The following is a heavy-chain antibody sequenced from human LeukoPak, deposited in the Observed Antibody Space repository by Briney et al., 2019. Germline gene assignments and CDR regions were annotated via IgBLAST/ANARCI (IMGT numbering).Heavy chain of an antibody. Sequence: PSETLSLTCTVPGGSISSSSYYWGWIRQPPGKGLEWIGSIYYSGSTYYNPSLKSRVTISVDTSKNQFSLKLSSVTAADTAVYYCASYYYDSSGCHWGQGTLVTVSS. CDR3: ASYYYDSSGCH. CDR2: IYYSGST. J-gene: IGHJ4*02. D-gene: IGHD3-22*01. V-gene: IGHV4-39*01. CDR1: GGSISSSSYY.